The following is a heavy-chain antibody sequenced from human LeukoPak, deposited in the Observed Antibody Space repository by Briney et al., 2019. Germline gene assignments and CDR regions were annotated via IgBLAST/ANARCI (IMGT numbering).Heavy chain of an antibody. V-gene: IGHV4-31*03. Sequence: SETLSLTCTVSGGSISSGGYYWSWIRQHPGKGLEWIGYIYYSGSTYYNPSLKSRVTISVDTSKNQFSLKLSSVTAADTAVYYCARALGYCTNGVYWPPRYNWFDPWGQGTLVTVSS. CDR1: GGSISSGGYY. CDR2: IYYSGST. J-gene: IGHJ5*02. CDR3: ARALGYCTNGVYWPPRYNWFDP. D-gene: IGHD2-8*01.